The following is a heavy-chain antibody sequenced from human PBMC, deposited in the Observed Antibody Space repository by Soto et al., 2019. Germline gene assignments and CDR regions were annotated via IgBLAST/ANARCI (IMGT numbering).Heavy chain of an antibody. CDR2: INHSGST. J-gene: IGHJ6*02. V-gene: IGHV4-34*01. CDR3: ARDQVKRIVVVAAAYYYYYYGMDV. D-gene: IGHD2-2*01. Sequence: SETLSLTCAVYGGSFSGYYWSWIRQPPGKGLEWIGEINHSGSTNYNPSLKSRVTISVDTSKNQFSLKLSSVTAADTAVYYCARDQVKRIVVVAAAYYYYYYGMDVWGQGTTVTV. CDR1: GGSFSGYY.